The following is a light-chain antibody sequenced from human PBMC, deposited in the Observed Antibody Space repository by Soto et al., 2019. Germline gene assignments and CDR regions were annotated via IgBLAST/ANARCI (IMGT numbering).Light chain of an antibody. CDR3: QQYRDSLGT. V-gene: IGKV3-20*01. CDR2: GAS. Sequence: EIVLTQSRGTLSLSPGERATLSCRAIQSVISTYLAWYQQKPGQAPRLLIYGASSRATGIPDRFSGSGSGTDLTLTISRLEPEDFAVYYCQQYRDSLGTFGQGTKVEIK. CDR1: QSVISTY. J-gene: IGKJ1*01.